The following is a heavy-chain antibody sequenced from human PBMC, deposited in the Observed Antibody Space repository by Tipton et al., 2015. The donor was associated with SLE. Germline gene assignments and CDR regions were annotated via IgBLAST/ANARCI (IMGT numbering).Heavy chain of an antibody. CDR1: GFTFKRFG. D-gene: IGHD6-19*01. CDR2: IWNDGSKT. CDR3: ATRQGSGWYQSFDY. V-gene: IGHV3-33*01. Sequence: SLRLSCAASGFTFKRFGMHWVRQAPGKGLEWVAVIWNDGSKTYYADSVKGRFTISRDNSKNTLDLQMDNLRPEDTAVYYCATRQGSGWYQSFDYWGQGSLVTVSS. J-gene: IGHJ4*02.